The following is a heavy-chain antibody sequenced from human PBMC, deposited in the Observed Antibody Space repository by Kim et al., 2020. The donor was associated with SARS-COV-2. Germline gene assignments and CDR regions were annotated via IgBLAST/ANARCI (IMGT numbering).Heavy chain of an antibody. D-gene: IGHD1-1*01. V-gene: IGHV3-74*01. CDR3: ARVGTTGTTRGSYGMDV. Sequence: AKGRFTISRDNAKNSRYLQRSSLRAEDTAVYYCARVGTTGTTRGSYGMDVWGQGTTVTVSS. J-gene: IGHJ6*02.